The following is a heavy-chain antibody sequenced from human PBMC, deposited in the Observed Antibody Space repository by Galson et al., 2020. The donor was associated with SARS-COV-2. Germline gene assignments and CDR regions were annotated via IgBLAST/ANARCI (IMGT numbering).Heavy chain of an antibody. D-gene: IGHD5-12*01. V-gene: IGHV3-30*04. Sequence: QLGESLKISCLASGFTFSSHFIHWVRQAPGKGLEWVADMSGDGSRSYYADSVKGRFTISRDNSKNTVYLELNSLRTEDTAIYYCARDRGWAGDYWGQGTLVTVSP. CDR3: ARDRGWAGDY. CDR1: GFTFSSHF. J-gene: IGHJ4*02. CDR2: MSGDGSRS.